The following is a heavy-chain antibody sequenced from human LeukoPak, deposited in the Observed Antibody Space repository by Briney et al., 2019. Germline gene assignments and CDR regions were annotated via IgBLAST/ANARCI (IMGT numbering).Heavy chain of an antibody. D-gene: IGHD6-13*01. J-gene: IGHJ4*02. CDR2: ISYDGSNK. V-gene: IGHV3-30-3*01. Sequence: GGSLRLSCAASGFTFSSYAMHWVRQAPGKGLEWVAVISYDGSNKYYADSVKGRFTISRDNSKNTLYLQMNSLRAEDTAVYYCARDSSSWYFEYWGQGTLVTVSS. CDR1: GFTFSSYA. CDR3: ARDSSSWYFEY.